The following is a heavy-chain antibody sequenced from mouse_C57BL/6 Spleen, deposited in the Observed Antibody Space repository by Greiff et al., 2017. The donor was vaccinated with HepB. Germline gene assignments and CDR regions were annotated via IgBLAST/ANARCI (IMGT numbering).Heavy chain of an antibody. CDR1: GFTFSDYG. V-gene: IGHV5-17*01. D-gene: IGHD3-2*02. CDR3: ARELRLRAMDY. J-gene: IGHJ4*01. Sequence: DVHLVESGGGLVKPGGSLKLSCAASGFTFSDYGMHWVRQAPEKGLEWVAYISSGSSTIYYADTVKGRFTISRDNAKNTLFLQMPSLRSEDTAMYYCARELRLRAMDYWGQGTSVTVSS. CDR2: ISSGSSTI.